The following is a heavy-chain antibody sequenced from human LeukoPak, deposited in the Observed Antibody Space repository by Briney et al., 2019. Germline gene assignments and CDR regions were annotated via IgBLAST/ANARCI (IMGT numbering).Heavy chain of an antibody. CDR1: GFIFSSFW. J-gene: IGHJ4*02. Sequence: GGSLRLSCEGSGFIFSSFWMSWVRQAPGKGLEWVANINQDGNEKYYVDSVKGRFTISRDNVKNSLYLQMNSLRVEDTAVYYCARNTAGFDYWGQGALVTVTS. CDR3: ARNTAGFDY. V-gene: IGHV3-7*03. CDR2: INQDGNEK.